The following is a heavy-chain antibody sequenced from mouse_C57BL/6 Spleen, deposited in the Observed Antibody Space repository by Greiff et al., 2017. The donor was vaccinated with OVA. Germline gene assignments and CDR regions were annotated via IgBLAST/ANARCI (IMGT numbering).Heavy chain of an antibody. V-gene: IGHV7-3*01. CDR3: ARYGTYFAY. J-gene: IGHJ3*01. Sequence: EVHLVESGGGLVQPGGSLSLSCAASGFTFTDYYMSWVRQPPGKALEWLGFIRTKADGYTPEYSAYVKGRFTISRDNSQSIHYRQLNALRSEDSATYYCARYGTYFAYWGQGTLVTVSA. CDR1: GFTFTDYY. D-gene: IGHD5-1*01. CDR2: IRTKADGYTP.